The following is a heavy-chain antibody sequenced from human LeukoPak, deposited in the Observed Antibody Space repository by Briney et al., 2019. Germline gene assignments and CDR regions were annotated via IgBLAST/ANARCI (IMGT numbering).Heavy chain of an antibody. D-gene: IGHD5-12*01. J-gene: IGHJ4*02. CDR3: ARTYSRESGYDFVFHY. V-gene: IGHV3-21*01. CDR1: GFTFSSYS. Sequence: PGGSLRLSCAASGFTFSSYSMNWVRQAPGKGLEWVSSISSSSSYIYYADSVKGRFTISRDSSKSTVYLQMNSLRAEDTAVYYCARTYSRESGYDFVFHYWGQGTLVTVSS. CDR2: ISSSSSYI.